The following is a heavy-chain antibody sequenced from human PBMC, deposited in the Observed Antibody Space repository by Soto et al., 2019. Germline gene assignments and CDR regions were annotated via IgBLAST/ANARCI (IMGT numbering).Heavy chain of an antibody. D-gene: IGHD3-10*01. V-gene: IGHV4-39*01. CDR1: GGSISSSSHF. J-gene: IGHJ5*02. CDR3: ARLMSVRRVIMTVRWFDP. Sequence: QLQLQESGPGLVKPSETLFLSCTVSGGSISSSSHFWGWVLQPPGKGLGWIGCIYYSGSTYYNPSLKSRFTMCLDTSNNQFSLKPSYVTAADTAVLYCARLMSVRRVIMTVRWFDPWGQGTLVTVSS. CDR2: IYYSGST.